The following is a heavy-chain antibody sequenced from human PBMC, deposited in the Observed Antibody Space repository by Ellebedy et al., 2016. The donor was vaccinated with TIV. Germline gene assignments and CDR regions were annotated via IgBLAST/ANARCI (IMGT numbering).Heavy chain of an antibody. V-gene: IGHV2-70*11. CDR3: ARTDGSGWAFDS. CDR2: IDWDDDK. CDR1: GFSLSTTRVS. D-gene: IGHD6-19*01. J-gene: IGHJ4*02. Sequence: SGPTLVKPTQTLTLTCTFSGFSLSTTRVSVSWIRQPPGKALEWLARIDWDDDKYFNTSLRTRLTISKDTSKNQVVLTMTNMDPVATATYFCARTDGSGWAFDSWGQGTLVTVSS.